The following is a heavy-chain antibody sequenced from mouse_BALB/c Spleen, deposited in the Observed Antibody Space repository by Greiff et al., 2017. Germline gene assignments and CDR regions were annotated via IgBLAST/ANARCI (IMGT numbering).Heavy chain of an antibody. CDR1: GDSITSGY. CDR2: ISYSGST. Sequence: EVHLVESGPSLVKPSQTLSLTCSVTGDSITSGYWNWIRKFPGNKLEYMGYISYSGSTYYNPSLKSRISITRDTSKNQYYLQLNSVTTEDTATYYCARWDVDGNYFWGQGTLVTVSA. V-gene: IGHV3-8*02. D-gene: IGHD2-1*01. CDR3: ARWDVDGNYF. J-gene: IGHJ3*01.